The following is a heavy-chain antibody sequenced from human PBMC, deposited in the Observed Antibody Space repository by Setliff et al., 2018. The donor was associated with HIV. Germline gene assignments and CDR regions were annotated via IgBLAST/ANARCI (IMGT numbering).Heavy chain of an antibody. Sequence: SETLSLTCAVYGGSFSGYHWNWIRQFPGKGLEWIGEINHTGNTQYNPSLKSRVTMSEETSKNQFSLKLKSVTAADTAIYFCARLTYLAARLISWGQGTLVTVSS. CDR2: INHTGNT. J-gene: IGHJ5*02. D-gene: IGHD2-21*02. CDR3: ARLTYLAARLIS. CDR1: GGSFSGYH. V-gene: IGHV4-34*01.